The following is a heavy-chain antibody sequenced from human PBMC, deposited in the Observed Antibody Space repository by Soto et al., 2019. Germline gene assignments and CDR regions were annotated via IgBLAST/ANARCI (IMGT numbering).Heavy chain of an antibody. CDR2: ISYDGSNK. Sequence: GGSLRLCCAASGFTFNSYGMHWVRQAPGKGLEWVAVISYDGSNKYYADSVKGRFTISRDNSKNTLYLQMNSLRAEDTAVYYCAKDPHYSDSSGYFDCWGQGTLVTVSS. V-gene: IGHV3-30*18. CDR3: AKDPHYSDSSGYFDC. CDR1: GFTFNSYG. J-gene: IGHJ4*02. D-gene: IGHD3-22*01.